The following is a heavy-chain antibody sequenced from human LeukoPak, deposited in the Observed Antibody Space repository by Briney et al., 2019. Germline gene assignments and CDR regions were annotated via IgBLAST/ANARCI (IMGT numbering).Heavy chain of an antibody. D-gene: IGHD3-22*01. CDR1: GFTFSCYA. V-gene: IGHV3-23*01. CDR3: AKDPDYYDSSGYYPLDY. Sequence: PGGSLRLSCAASGFTFSCYAMSCVRQAPGKGLEWVSAISGSGGSTYYAGSVKGRFTISRDNSKNTLSLQMNSLRAEDTAVYYCAKDPDYYDSSGYYPLDYWGQGTLVTVSS. CDR2: ISGSGGST. J-gene: IGHJ4*02.